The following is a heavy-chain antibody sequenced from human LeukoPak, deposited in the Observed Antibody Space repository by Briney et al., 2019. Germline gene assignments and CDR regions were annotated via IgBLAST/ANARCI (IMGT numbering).Heavy chain of an antibody. V-gene: IGHV3-23*01. D-gene: IGHD3-22*01. Sequence: PGGSLRLSCATSELNFSKIGMTWLRQAPGKGLEWVATISGSGGSPFYADSVKARFTISRDNSKNTLYLEMNSLRVEDTAVYYCARAPTRPTLIVYDLYFDYWGQGSLVTVSS. J-gene: IGHJ4*02. CDR2: ISGSGGSP. CDR1: ELNFSKIG. CDR3: ARAPTRPTLIVYDLYFDY.